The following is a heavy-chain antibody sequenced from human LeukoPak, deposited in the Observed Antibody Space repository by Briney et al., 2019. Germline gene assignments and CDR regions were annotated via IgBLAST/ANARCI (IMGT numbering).Heavy chain of an antibody. J-gene: IGHJ3*02. V-gene: IGHV3-23*01. CDR1: GFTFSSYG. D-gene: IGHD3-22*01. Sequence: GGSLRLSCTASGFTFSSYGMSWVRQAPGKGLEWVSAISGSGGSTYYADSVKGRFTISRDNAKNSLYLQMNSLRAEDMALYYCAKGTYYDSSGYSDAFDIWGQGTMVTVSS. CDR3: AKGTYYDSSGYSDAFDI. CDR2: ISGSGGST.